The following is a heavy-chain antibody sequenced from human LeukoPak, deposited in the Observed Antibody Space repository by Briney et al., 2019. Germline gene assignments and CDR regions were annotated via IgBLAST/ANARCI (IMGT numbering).Heavy chain of an antibody. V-gene: IGHV4-59*12. CDR1: GGSISSYY. CDR3: ATGYSSSWYGPFHAFDI. J-gene: IGHJ3*02. CDR2: IYYSGST. D-gene: IGHD6-13*01. Sequence: PSETLSLTCTVSGGSISSYYWSWLRQPPGKGLEGIGYIYYSGSTNYNPSLKSRVTISVDTSKNQFSLKLSSVTAADTAVYYCATGYSSSWYGPFHAFDIWGQGTMVTVSS.